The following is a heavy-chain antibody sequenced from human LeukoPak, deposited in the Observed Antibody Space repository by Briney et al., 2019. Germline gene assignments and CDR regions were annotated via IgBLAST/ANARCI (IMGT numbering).Heavy chain of an antibody. D-gene: IGHD5-24*01. CDR2: INHSGST. V-gene: IGHV4-34*01. CDR1: GGSFSGYY. Sequence: PSETLSLTCAVYGGSFSGYYWSWIRQPPGKGLEWIGEINHSGSTNYNPSLKSRVTISVDTSKNQFSLKLSSVTAADTAVYYCARDRTITDAFDIWGQGTMVTVSS. J-gene: IGHJ3*02. CDR3: ARDRTITDAFDI.